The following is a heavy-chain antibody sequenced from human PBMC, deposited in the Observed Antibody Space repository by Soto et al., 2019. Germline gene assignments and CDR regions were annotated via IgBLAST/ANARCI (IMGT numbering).Heavy chain of an antibody. CDR2: IIPIFGTP. D-gene: IGHD6-13*01. V-gene: IGHV1-69*01. J-gene: IGHJ6*02. CDR1: GGTFSNYA. CDR3: ARGGDMEAAVAKSEYYYGMDF. Sequence: QVQLVQSGAEVKKPGSSVKVSCKASGGTFSNYAFSWVRQAPGQGPEWMGGIIPIFGTPNYAQQFQARLTITAYEYTSTDYMELSSLRSEDTAVYSCARGGDMEAAVAKSEYYYGMDFRCQGTTVTVSS.